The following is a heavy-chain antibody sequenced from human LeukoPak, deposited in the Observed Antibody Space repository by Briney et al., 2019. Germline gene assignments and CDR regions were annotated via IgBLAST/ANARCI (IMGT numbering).Heavy chain of an antibody. J-gene: IGHJ4*02. CDR1: GFTFSSYG. CDR2: TSYNGNIK. V-gene: IGHV3-30*18. CDR3: AKGDNYYDSSGYYYVRALFDY. Sequence: GGSLRLSCAASGFTFSSYGMHWVRQAPGKRLEWVAGTSYNGNIKYYADYVKGRFSISRDNSKNMLYLQMDSLRAEDTAVYYCAKGDNYYDSSGYYYVRALFDYWGQGTLVTFSS. D-gene: IGHD3-22*01.